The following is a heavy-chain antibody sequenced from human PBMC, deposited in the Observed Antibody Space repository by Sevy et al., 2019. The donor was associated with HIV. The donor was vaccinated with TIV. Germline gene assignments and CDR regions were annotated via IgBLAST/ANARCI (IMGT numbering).Heavy chain of an antibody. CDR2: ISAYNGNT. V-gene: IGHV1-18*01. D-gene: IGHD2-2*02. CDR1: GYTFTSYG. J-gene: IGHJ6*02. CDR3: AREYCSSTSCYIGGFYYYYGMDV. Sequence: ASVKVSCKASGYTFTSYGISWVRHAPGQGLEWMGWISAYNGNTNYAQKLQGRVTMTTDTSTSTAYMELRSLRSDDTAVYYCAREYCSSTSCYIGGFYYYYGMDVWGQGTTVTVSS.